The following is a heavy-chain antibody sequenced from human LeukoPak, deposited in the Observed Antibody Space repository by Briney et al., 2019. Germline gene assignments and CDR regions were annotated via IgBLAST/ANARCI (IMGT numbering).Heavy chain of an antibody. CDR2: IYYSGST. V-gene: IGHV4-39*01. J-gene: IGHJ4*02. CDR3: ARKYYGSGSYYKDINFDY. D-gene: IGHD3-10*01. Sequence: PSETLSLTCTVSGGSISSSSSYWGWIRQPPGKGLEWIGSIYYSGSTYYNPSLKSRVTISVDTSKNQFSLKLSSVTAADTAVYYCARKYYGSGSYYKDINFDYWGQGTLVTVSS. CDR1: GGSISSSSSY.